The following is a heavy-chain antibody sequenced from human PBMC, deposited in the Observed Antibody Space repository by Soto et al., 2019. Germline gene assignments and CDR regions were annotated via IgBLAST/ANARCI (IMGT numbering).Heavy chain of an antibody. D-gene: IGHD1-26*01. CDR1: GYTFTNYA. V-gene: IGHV1-3*01. CDR3: ALYSGKYSGLGQS. Sequence: ASVKVSFKASGYTFTNYAIHWVRQAPGQNLEWMGWISAVNGNTKYSQRFQGRVTFTSDTSASTAYMELSSLRSEDTAVFYCALYSGKYSGLGQSWGQGTLVTVSS. CDR2: ISAVNGNT. J-gene: IGHJ5*02.